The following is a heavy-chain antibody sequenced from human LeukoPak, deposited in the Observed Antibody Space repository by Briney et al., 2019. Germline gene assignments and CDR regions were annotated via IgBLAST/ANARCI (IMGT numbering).Heavy chain of an antibody. CDR1: GGTFSSYA. CDR2: IIPIFGTA. J-gene: IGHJ1*01. V-gene: IGHV1-69*06. D-gene: IGHD3-22*01. CDR3: ARGRGDSSDREYFQH. Sequence: GASVKVSCKASGGTFSSYAISWVRQAPGQGLEWMGGIIPIFGTANYAQKFQGRVTITADKSTSTAYMELSSLRSEDTAVYYCARGRGDSSDREYFQHWGQGTLVTVSS.